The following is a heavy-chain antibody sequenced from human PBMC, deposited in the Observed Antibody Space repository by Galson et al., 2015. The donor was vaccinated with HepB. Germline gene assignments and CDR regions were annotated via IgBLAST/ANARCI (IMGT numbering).Heavy chain of an antibody. V-gene: IGHV3-48*01. CDR3: TTDLLTIKIIDY. CDR2: ISSSSSTI. CDR1: GFTFSSYS. D-gene: IGHD5-24*01. Sequence: SLRLSCAASGFTFSSYSMNWVRQAPGKGLEWVSYISSSSSTIYYAAPVKGRFTISRDDSKNTLYLQMNSLKTEDTAVYYCTTDLLTIKIIDYWGQGTLVTVSS. J-gene: IGHJ4*02.